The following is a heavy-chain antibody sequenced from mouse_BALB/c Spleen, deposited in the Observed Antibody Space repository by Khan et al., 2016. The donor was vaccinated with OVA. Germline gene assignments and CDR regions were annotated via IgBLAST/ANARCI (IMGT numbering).Heavy chain of an antibody. V-gene: IGHV1S132*01. D-gene: IGHD2-1*01. CDR1: GYTFTSYW. Sequence: VELVESGAELVKPGASVKLSRKTSGYTFTSYWIQWVKQRPGQGLGWIGQIFPGTGTTYYNENFKGKATLTVDTSSSTAYMQVSSLTSEDSAVYFCARGYFGNYEFGYWGQGTLVTVSP. CDR2: IFPGTGTT. CDR3: ARGYFGNYEFGY. J-gene: IGHJ3*01.